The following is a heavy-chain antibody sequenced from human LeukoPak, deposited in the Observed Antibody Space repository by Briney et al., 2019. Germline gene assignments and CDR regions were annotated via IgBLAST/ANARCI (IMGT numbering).Heavy chain of an antibody. Sequence: PGGSLRLSCAASGFTFSSYAISWVRQAPGKGLEWVSAISGSGGSTYYADSVKGRFTISRDNSKNTLYVQMNSLRAEDTAVYYCAKDGGSGYYYFDYWGQGTLVTVSS. V-gene: IGHV3-23*01. D-gene: IGHD3-22*01. CDR2: ISGSGGST. J-gene: IGHJ4*02. CDR1: GFTFSSYA. CDR3: AKDGGSGYYYFDY.